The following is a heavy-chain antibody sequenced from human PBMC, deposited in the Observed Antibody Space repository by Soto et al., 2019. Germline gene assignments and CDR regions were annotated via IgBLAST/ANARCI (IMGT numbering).Heavy chain of an antibody. Sequence: GESLKISCKGSGYSFTSYWIGWVRQMPGKGLEWMGIIYPGDSDTRYSPSFQGQVTISADKSISTAYLQWSSLKASDTAMYYCARGREPDAPYYYYYGMDVWGQGTTVTVSS. V-gene: IGHV5-51*01. J-gene: IGHJ6*02. D-gene: IGHD1-1*01. CDR3: ARGREPDAPYYYYYGMDV. CDR2: IYPGDSDT. CDR1: GYSFTSYW.